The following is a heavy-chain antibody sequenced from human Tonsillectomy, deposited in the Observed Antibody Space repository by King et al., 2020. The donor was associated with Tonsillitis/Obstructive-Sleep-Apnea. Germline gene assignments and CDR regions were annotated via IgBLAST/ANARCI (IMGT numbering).Heavy chain of an antibody. CDR1: GYSFTPYY. D-gene: IGHD5/OR15-5a*01. J-gene: IGHJ3*01. V-gene: IGHV1-46*01. Sequence: QQVQYGAEVKSPGASVKLSSKASGYSFTPYYMYWVRQAPGQGLEWMGMINPSNGDTSYAQHFQGRLMMTSDTSTTTVFMELSSLIPEDTAVYFCARDLGHSALLCSVYFDAFDLWGQGPMVTVFS. CDR2: INPSNGDT. CDR3: ARDLGHSALLCSVYFDAFDL.